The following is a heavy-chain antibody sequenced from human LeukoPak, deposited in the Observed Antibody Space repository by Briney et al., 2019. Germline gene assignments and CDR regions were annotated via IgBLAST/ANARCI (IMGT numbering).Heavy chain of an antibody. D-gene: IGHD6-13*01. V-gene: IGHV1-18*01. CDR3: ARDRGYSSSWYSFDYYYYGMDV. CDR1: GYTFTSYG. CDR2: ISAYNGNT. J-gene: IGHJ6*02. Sequence: ASVKVSCKASGYTFTSYGISWVRQAPGQGLEWMRWISAYNGNTNYAQKLQGRVTMTTDTSTSTAYMELRSLRSDDTAVYYCARDRGYSSSWYSFDYYYYGMDVWGQGTTVTVSS.